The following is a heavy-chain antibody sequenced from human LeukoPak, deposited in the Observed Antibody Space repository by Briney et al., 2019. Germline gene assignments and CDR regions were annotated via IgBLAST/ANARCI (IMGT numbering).Heavy chain of an antibody. V-gene: IGHV3-7*04. D-gene: IGHD1-26*01. CDR2: INRYGSEK. Sequence: GRSLRLSCAASRFTFSSYVMHWVRQAPGKGLEWAANINRYGSEKYYVDSVKGRFTISRDNPKSSLYLQMNSLRAEDTAVYYCGRDGGRNSADYWGQGTLVTVSS. J-gene: IGHJ4*02. CDR3: GRDGGRNSADY. CDR1: RFTFSSYV.